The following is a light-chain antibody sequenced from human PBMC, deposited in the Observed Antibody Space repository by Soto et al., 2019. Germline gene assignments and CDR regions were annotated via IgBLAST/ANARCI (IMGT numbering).Light chain of an antibody. J-gene: IGKJ1*01. Sequence: EIALTQSPGTLSLSPGERATLSCRASQSVSNNYLAWHQQKPGQAPRLLTYGASNRATGIPDRFSGSGSGTDFTLTSSRLEPEDFAVYYCQQYGSSGTFGQGTKVDIK. CDR3: QQYGSSGT. V-gene: IGKV3-20*01. CDR1: QSVSNNY. CDR2: GAS.